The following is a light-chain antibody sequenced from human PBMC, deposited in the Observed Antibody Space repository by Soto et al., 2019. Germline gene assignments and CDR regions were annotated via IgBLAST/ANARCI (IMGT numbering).Light chain of an antibody. CDR2: GAS. V-gene: IGKV1-12*01. J-gene: IGKJ1*01. Sequence: DIQMTQSPSSVSASVRDRVTITCRASQGITSRLAWSQQKPGKAPNLLISGASSLLSGVPSRFSGSGSGTDFTLTISSLQPEDFATYYCQHADGFPWTFGQGTKVEI. CDR3: QHADGFPWT. CDR1: QGITSR.